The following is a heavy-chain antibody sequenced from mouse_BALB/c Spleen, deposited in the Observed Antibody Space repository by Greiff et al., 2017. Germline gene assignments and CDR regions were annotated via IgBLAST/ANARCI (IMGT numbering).Heavy chain of an antibody. CDR1: GFTFNTYA. CDR3: VRLSLYAMDY. V-gene: IGHV10-1*02. CDR2: IRSKSNNYAT. J-gene: IGHJ4*01. D-gene: IGHD1-1*02. Sequence: EVHLVESGGGLVQPKGSLKLSCAASGFTFNTYAMNWVRQAPGKGLEWVARIRSKSNNYATYYADSVKDRFTISRDVSPSILYLQMNNLKTEDTAMYYCVRLSLYAMDYWGQGTSVTVSS.